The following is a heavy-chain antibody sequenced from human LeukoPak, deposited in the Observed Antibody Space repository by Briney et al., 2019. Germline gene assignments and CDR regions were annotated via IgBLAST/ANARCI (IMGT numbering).Heavy chain of an antibody. D-gene: IGHD3-3*01. Sequence: PGGSLRLSCAASGFTFSSYAMSWVRQAPGKGLEWVSAISGSGGSTYYADSVKGRFTISRDNSKNTLYLQMNSLRAEDTAVYYCAKCQYYDFWSGYSGDPWGQGTLVTVSS. CDR2: ISGSGGST. V-gene: IGHV3-23*01. CDR3: AKCQYYDFWSGYSGDP. CDR1: GFTFSSYA. J-gene: IGHJ5*02.